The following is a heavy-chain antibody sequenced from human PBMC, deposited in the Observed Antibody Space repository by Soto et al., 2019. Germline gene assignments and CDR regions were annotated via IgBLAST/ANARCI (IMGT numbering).Heavy chain of an antibody. J-gene: IGHJ5*02. Sequence: SETLSLTCTVSGGSISSVGYYWSWIRQHPGKGLEWIGYIYYSGSTYYNPSLKSRVTISVDTSKNQFSLKLSSVTAADTAVYYCARRLRDYDSSGYYYLWFDPWGQGTLVTVSS. D-gene: IGHD3-22*01. V-gene: IGHV4-31*03. CDR1: GGSISSVGYY. CDR2: IYYSGST. CDR3: ARRLRDYDSSGYYYLWFDP.